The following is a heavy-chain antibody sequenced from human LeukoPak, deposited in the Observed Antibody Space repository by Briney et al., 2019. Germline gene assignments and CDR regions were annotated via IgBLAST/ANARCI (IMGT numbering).Heavy chain of an antibody. V-gene: IGHV3-53*01. D-gene: IGHD3-10*01. CDR1: GFTVSSNY. J-gene: IGHJ4*02. CDR3: AREGLGYYGSGSYHYFDY. CDR2: IYSGGST. Sequence: GGSLRLSCAASGFTVSSNYMSWVRQAPGKGLEWVSLIYSGGSTYYADSVKGRFTISRDNSKNTVYLQMNSLRAEGTAVYYCAREGLGYYGSGSYHYFDYWGQGTLVTVSS.